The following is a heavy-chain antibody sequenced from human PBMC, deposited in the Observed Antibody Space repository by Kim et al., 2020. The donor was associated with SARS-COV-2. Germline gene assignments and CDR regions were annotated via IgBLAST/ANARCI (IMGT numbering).Heavy chain of an antibody. J-gene: IGHJ4*02. V-gene: IGHV3-23*01. CDR2: ISGSGGST. Sequence: GGSLRLSCAASGFTFSSYAMSWVRQAPGKGLEWVSAISGSGGSTYYADSVKGRFTISRDNSKNTLYLQMNSLRAEDTAVYYCAKVGPRFYCSSTSCFGGIAAAVGSNWGQGTLVTVSS. CDR1: GFTFSSYA. D-gene: IGHD2-2*01. CDR3: AKVGPRFYCSSTSCFGGIAAAVGSN.